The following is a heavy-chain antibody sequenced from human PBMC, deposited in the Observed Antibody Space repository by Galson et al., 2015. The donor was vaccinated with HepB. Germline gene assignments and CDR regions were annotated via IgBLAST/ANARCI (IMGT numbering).Heavy chain of an antibody. CDR2: IYPGDSDT. V-gene: IGHV5-51*01. CDR1: GYSFTSHW. J-gene: IGHJ6*02. CDR3: ARRMGTLTTSRGYGMDV. D-gene: IGHD4-17*01. Sequence: QSGAEVKKPGESLKISCKGSGYSFTSHWIGWVRQMPGKGLEWMGIIYPGDSDTRYSPSFQGQVTISADKSTTTAYLQWSSLKASDTAVYYCARRMGTLTTSRGYGMDVWGQGTTVTVSS.